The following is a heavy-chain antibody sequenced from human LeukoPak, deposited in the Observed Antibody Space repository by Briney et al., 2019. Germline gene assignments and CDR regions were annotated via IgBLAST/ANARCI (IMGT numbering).Heavy chain of an antibody. CDR2: TYSDGST. V-gene: IGHV3-53*01. J-gene: IGHJ4*02. D-gene: IGHD6-13*01. CDR1: GFTVSRNY. Sequence: GGSLRLSCAASGFTVSRNYMSWVRQAPGKGLESVSITYSDGSTYYADSVKGRFTISRDNAQMNSLRAEDTAVYYCARERLGSWYDFDYWGQGTLVTVSS. CDR3: ARERLGSWYDFDY.